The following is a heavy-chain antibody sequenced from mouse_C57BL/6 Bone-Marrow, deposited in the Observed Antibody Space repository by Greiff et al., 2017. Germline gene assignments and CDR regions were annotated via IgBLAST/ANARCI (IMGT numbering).Heavy chain of an antibody. D-gene: IGHD2-1*01. CDR3: ARRGVYYGNYGY. CDR1: GYTFTSYG. CDR2: IYPRSGNT. J-gene: IGHJ2*01. V-gene: IGHV1-81*01. Sequence: QVQLQQSGAELARPGASVKLSCKASGYTFTSYGISWVKQRTGQGLEWIGEIYPRSGNTYYNEKFKGKATLTADKSSSTAYMELRSLTSEDSAVYFCARRGVYYGNYGYWGQGTTLTVSS.